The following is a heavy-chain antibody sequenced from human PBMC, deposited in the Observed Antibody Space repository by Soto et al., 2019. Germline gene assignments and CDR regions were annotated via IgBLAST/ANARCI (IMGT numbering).Heavy chain of an antibody. J-gene: IGHJ4*02. Sequence: QVQLQQWGAGLLKPSETLSLTCADFGGSFSGYYWSWIRQPPGKGLEWIGEISHSGSTNYNPSLKSRVTISVDTSKNQFSLKLNSVTAADTAVYYCARGVQRRGAGYWGQGTLVTVSS. CDR2: ISHSGST. CDR1: GGSFSGYY. D-gene: IGHD3-10*01. CDR3: ARGVQRRGAGY. V-gene: IGHV4-34*01.